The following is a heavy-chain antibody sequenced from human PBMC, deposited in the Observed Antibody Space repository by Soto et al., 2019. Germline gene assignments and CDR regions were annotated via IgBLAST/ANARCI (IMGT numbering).Heavy chain of an antibody. CDR2: INHSGST. D-gene: IGHD3-10*01. CDR1: GGSFSGYY. V-gene: IGHV4-34*01. Sequence: QVQLQQWGAGLLKPSESLSLTCAVYGGSFSGYYWGWIRQPPGKGLEWLGEINHSGSTNYNPTLMSRVTTSVDTSKNQCSLKLSSVTAADTAVYYRARQRGIGYGSGASGAFDIWGQGTMVTVSS. CDR3: ARQRGIGYGSGASGAFDI. J-gene: IGHJ3*02.